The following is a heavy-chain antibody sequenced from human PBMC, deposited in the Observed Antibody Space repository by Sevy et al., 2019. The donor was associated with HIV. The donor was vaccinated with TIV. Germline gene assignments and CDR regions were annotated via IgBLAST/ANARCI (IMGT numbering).Heavy chain of an antibody. D-gene: IGHD6-25*01. CDR1: GFTFTTYA. Sequence: GGSLRLSCAASGFTFTTYAMTWVRQGPRKGLEWISSITGSGGASYYADSVKGRFTTSRDSSMNIVTLKMNGLRVEVTAVYYGVKARFVESGCAVNFDYWGQGAMVTDSS. CDR2: ITGSGGAS. V-gene: IGHV3-23*01. CDR3: VKARFVESGCAVNFDY. J-gene: IGHJ4*02.